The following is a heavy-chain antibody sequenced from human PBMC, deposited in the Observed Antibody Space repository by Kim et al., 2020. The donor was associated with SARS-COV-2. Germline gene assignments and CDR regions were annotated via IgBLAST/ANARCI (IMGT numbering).Heavy chain of an antibody. Sequence: SETLSLTCTVSGGSISSGGYYWSWIRQHPGKGLEWIGYIYYSGSTYYNPSLKSRVTISVDTSKNQFSLKLSSVTAADTAVYYCARENPEYQLLKDRGAFDIWGQGTMVTVSS. CDR3: ARENPEYQLLKDRGAFDI. CDR2: IYYSGST. CDR1: GGSISSGGYY. V-gene: IGHV4-31*03. J-gene: IGHJ3*02. D-gene: IGHD2-2*01.